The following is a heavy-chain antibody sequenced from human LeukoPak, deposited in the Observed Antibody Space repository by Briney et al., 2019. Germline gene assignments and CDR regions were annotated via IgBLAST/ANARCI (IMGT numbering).Heavy chain of an antibody. CDR1: GFTFSSYA. J-gene: IGHJ4*02. D-gene: IGHD6-6*01. V-gene: IGHV3-23*01. CDR2: ISGSGGST. CDR3: AKDRDEYSTSSGNLDY. Sequence: GGSLRLSCAASGFTFSSYAMSWVRQAPGKGLEWVSAISGSGGSTYYADSVKGRFTISRDNSKNMLYLQMNSLRAEDTAVYHCAKDRDEYSTSSGNLDYWGQGTLVTASS.